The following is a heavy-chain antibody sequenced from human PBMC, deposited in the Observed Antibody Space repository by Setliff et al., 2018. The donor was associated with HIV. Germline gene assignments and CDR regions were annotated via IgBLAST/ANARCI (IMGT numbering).Heavy chain of an antibody. D-gene: IGHD2-8*01. Sequence: PGGSLRLSCEGSGFFFSRHVMSWVRQAPGKGLEWVSGINNRGDRTDYADSVKGRFTISRDNAKNTLYMQMNSLRAEDTAVYYCARPYTVWVYGMDLWGRGTTVTVSS. CDR1: GFFFSRHV. CDR3: ARPYTVWVYGMDL. CDR2: INNRGDRT. J-gene: IGHJ6*02. V-gene: IGHV3-23*01.